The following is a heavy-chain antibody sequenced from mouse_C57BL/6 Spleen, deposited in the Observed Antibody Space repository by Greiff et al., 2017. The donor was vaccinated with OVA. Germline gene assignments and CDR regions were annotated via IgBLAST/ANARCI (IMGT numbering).Heavy chain of an antibody. Sequence: VKLVESGPELVKPGASVKISCKASGYAFSSSWMNWVKQRPGKGLEWIGRIYPGDGDTNYNGKFKGKATLTADKSSSTAYMQLSSLTSEDSAVYFCAREGPITTVVATRYFDVWGTGTTVTVSS. CDR1: GYAFSSSW. J-gene: IGHJ1*03. D-gene: IGHD1-1*01. V-gene: IGHV1-82*01. CDR3: AREGPITTVVATRYFDV. CDR2: IYPGDGDT.